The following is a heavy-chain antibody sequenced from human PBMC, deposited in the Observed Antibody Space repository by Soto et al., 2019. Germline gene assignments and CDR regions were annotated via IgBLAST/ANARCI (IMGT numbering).Heavy chain of an antibody. Sequence: QVQLVQSGAEVKKPGASVKVSCKASGYTFTSYGISWVRQAPGQGLEWMGWISAYNGNTNYAQKLQGRVTMTTDTSTRTAYLPLRSLISDATSVYYCASDPGLRSDYWCQGTLVTVSS. CDR3: ASDPGLRSDY. J-gene: IGHJ4*02. CDR1: GYTFTSYG. V-gene: IGHV1-18*01. CDR2: ISAYNGNT. D-gene: IGHD3-9*01.